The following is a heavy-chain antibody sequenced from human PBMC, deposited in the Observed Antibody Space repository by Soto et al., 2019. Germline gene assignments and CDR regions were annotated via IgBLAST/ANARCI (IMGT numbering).Heavy chain of an antibody. Sequence: QLQLQESGPGLVKPSETLSLTCTVSGGSFSSSTHYWGWIRQPPGKGLEWIGIRHYSGSTYFNPSLQSRVTIFIDTSKNQFSLKLSSVTAADTALYFCATFSSSSGWFDPWGQGTLVTVSS. J-gene: IGHJ5*02. D-gene: IGHD6-6*01. CDR1: GGSFSSSTHY. V-gene: IGHV4-39*01. CDR3: ATFSSSSGWFDP. CDR2: RHYSGST.